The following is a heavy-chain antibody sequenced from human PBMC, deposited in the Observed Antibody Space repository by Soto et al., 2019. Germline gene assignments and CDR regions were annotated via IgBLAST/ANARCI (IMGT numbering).Heavy chain of an antibody. CDR1: GGTFSSYA. V-gene: IGHV1-69*13. J-gene: IGHJ6*02. D-gene: IGHD6-13*01. CDR2: IIPIFGTA. Sequence: GASVKVSCKASGGTFSSYAISWVRQAPGQGLEWMGGIIPIFGTANYAQKFQGRVTITADESTSTAYMELSSLRSEDTAVCYCASVARYSSSLSYYYYGMDVWGQGTTVTVSS. CDR3: ASVARYSSSLSYYYYGMDV.